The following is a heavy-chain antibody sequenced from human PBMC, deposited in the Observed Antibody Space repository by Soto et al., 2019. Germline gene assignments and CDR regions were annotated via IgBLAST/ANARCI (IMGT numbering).Heavy chain of an antibody. V-gene: IGHV1-46*01. CDR2: INPSGGST. CDR3: ARDGQTPTYSSSYGYYFDY. CDR1: GYTFTSYY. Sequence: VASVKVSCKASGYTFTSYYMHWVRQAPGQGLEWMGIINPSGGSTSYAQKFQGRVTMTRDTSTSTVYMELSSLRSEDTAVYYCARDGQTPTYSSSYGYYFDYWGQGTLVTVSS. J-gene: IGHJ4*02. D-gene: IGHD6-13*01.